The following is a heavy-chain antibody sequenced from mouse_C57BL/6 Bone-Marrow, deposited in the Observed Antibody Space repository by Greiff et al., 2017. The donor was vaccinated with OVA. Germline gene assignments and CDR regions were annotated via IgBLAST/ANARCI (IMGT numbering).Heavy chain of an antibody. CDR2: IDPNSGGT. V-gene: IGHV1-72*01. Sequence: VQLQQPGAELVKPGASVKLSCKASGYTFTSYWMHWVKQRPGRGLEWIGRIDPNSGGTKYNEKFKSKATLTVAKPSSTASMQLRSLTSEDSAVEKWARGRLRPTWYCEGWGTGTTVTVSS. J-gene: IGHJ1*03. CDR1: GYTFTSYW. D-gene: IGHD1-2*01. CDR3: ARGRLRPTWYCEG.